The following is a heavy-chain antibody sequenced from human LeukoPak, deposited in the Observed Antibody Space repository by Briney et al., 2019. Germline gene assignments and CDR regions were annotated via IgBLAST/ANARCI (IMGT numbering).Heavy chain of an antibody. V-gene: IGHV3-23*01. Sequence: PGGSLRLSCAASGFTFSSYAMSWVRQAPGKGLEWVSAISGSGGSTYYADSVKGRFTISRDNSKNTLYLQMNSLRAEDTAVYYCAKDPYCDILTVYSHYWAQGTLVTVSS. CDR3: AKDPYCDILTVYSHY. D-gene: IGHD3-9*01. CDR2: ISGSGGST. CDR1: GFTFSSYA. J-gene: IGHJ4*02.